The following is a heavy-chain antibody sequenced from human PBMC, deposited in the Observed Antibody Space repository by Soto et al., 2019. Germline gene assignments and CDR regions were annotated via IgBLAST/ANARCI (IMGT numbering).Heavy chain of an antibody. J-gene: IGHJ6*03. CDR2: IDRDDDK. CDR1: GFSLSTSGMC. D-gene: IGHD2-15*01. V-gene: IGHV2-70*11. Sequence: SGPTLVNPTQTLTLTCTFSGFSLSTSGMCVSWIRQPPGKALEWLARIDRDDDKYYSTSLKTRLTISKDASKNQVVLTMTNMDPVDTATYYCARILRSLPYYYYYMDVWGKGTTVTVSS. CDR3: ARILRSLPYYYYYMDV.